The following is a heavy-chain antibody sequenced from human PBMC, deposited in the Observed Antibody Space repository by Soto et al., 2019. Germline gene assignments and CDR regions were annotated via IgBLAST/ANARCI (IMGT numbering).Heavy chain of an antibody. Sequence: PGGSLRLSCAVSGFTFGSYWMNWVRLIPGKGLEWVAYIKPDGSATYYVDSVKGRFTISRDNAKNSLYRQMNSLRVEDTSVYYCARAGYCGPGCYYYFDYWGQGTLVTVSS. CDR3: ARAGYCGPGCYYYFDY. CDR2: IKPDGSAT. D-gene: IGHD3-10*01. J-gene: IGHJ4*02. V-gene: IGHV3-7*01. CDR1: GFTFGSYW.